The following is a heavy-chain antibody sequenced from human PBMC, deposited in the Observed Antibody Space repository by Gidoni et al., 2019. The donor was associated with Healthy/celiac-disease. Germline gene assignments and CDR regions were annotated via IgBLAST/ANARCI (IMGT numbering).Heavy chain of an antibody. CDR3: AAEDIVVVPAAVHYYYMDV. CDR1: GFTFSSYG. V-gene: IGHV3-33*01. Sequence: QVQLVESGGGVVQPGRSLRLSCAASGFTFSSYGMHWVRQAPGKGLEWVAVIWYDGSNKYYADSVKGRFTISRDNSKNTLYLQMNSLRAEDTAVYYCAAEDIVVVPAAVHYYYMDVWGKGTTVTVSS. J-gene: IGHJ6*03. CDR2: IWYDGSNK. D-gene: IGHD2-2*01.